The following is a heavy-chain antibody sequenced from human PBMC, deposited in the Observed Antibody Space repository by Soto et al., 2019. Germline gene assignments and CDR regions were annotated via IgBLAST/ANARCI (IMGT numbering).Heavy chain of an antibody. Sequence: QVQLQESGPGLVKPSETLSLTCTVSGDSISSYYWSWIRQPAGKGLEWIGRIYTSGSTNYNPSLKSRVTLSVDTSKNQFALKLSTVTAPDTAVYYCARAGVLRFFYPWGQGTLFTVSS. V-gene: IGHV4-4*07. D-gene: IGHD3-16*01. CDR2: IYTSGST. J-gene: IGHJ5*02. CDR3: ARAGVLRFFYP. CDR1: GDSISSYY.